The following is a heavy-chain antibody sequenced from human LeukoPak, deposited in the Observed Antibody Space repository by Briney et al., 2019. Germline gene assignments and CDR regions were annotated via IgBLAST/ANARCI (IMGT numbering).Heavy chain of an antibody. J-gene: IGHJ4*02. Sequence: ASVKVSCKASGYTFTSYYMHWVRQVPGQGLEWMGIINPSGGSTSYAQKFQGRVTMTRDTSTSTVYMELSSLRSEDTAVYYCARDSEMIVVAKGGFDYWGQGTLVTVSS. CDR3: ARDSEMIVVAKGGFDY. CDR2: INPSGGST. D-gene: IGHD3-22*01. V-gene: IGHV1-46*01. CDR1: GYTFTSYY.